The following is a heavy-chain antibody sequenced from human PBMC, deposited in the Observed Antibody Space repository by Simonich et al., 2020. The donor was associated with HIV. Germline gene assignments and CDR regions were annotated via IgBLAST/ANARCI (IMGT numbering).Heavy chain of an antibody. D-gene: IGHD2-15*01. V-gene: IGHV3-48*01. CDR3: ARDGGQFSY. J-gene: IGHJ4*02. CDR1: GFTFSSYS. Sequence: EVQLVESGGGLVQPGGSLRVSCAASGFTFSSYSMNGVRQAPGKGLEWVAYISSSSSSIYYADSVKGRFSISRDNAKNSLDLQMNSLRAEDTAVYYCARDGGQFSYWGQGTLVTVSS. CDR2: ISSSSSSI.